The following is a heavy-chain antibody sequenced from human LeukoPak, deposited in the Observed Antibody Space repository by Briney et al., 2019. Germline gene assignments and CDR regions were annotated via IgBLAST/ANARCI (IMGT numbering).Heavy chain of an antibody. D-gene: IGHD6-13*01. V-gene: IGHV3-23*01. CDR3: ARVSSWYERGPFDY. J-gene: IGHJ4*02. CDR1: GFTFSSSA. CDR2: ISNNGGYT. Sequence: GGSLRLSCAASGFTFSSSAMSWVRQAPGKGLEWVSAISNNGGYTYYADSVQGRFTISRDNSKNTLYLQMNSLRAEDTAVYYCARVSSWYERGPFDYWGQGTLVTVSS.